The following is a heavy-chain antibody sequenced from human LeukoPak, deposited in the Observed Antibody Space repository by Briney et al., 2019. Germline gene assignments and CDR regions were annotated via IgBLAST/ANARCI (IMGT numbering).Heavy chain of an antibody. J-gene: IGHJ4*02. CDR3: ASGARGTREGGDLYSFDY. D-gene: IGHD4-17*01. V-gene: IGHV3-7*01. CDR2: IKQDGSEK. Sequence: PGGSLRLSCAASGFTFSSYWMCWVRQAPGKGPEWVANIKQDGSEKYYVDSVKGRFTISRDNAKNSLHLQLNSLRAEDTAVYYCASGARGTREGGDLYSFDYWGQGTLVTVPS. CDR1: GFTFSSYW.